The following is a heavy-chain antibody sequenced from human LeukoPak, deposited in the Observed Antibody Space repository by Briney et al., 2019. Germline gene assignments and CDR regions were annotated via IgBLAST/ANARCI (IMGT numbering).Heavy chain of an antibody. V-gene: IGHV1-2*02. CDR2: INPNSGGT. J-gene: IGHJ4*02. Sequence: ASVKVSCKASGYTFTGYYMHWVRQAPGQGLEWMGWINPNSGGTNYAQKFQGRVTMTRDTSIGTAYMELSRLRSDDTAVYYCAREPDIVVVPAAKASYWGQGTLVTVSS. D-gene: IGHD2-2*01. CDR1: GYTFTGYY. CDR3: AREPDIVVVPAAKASY.